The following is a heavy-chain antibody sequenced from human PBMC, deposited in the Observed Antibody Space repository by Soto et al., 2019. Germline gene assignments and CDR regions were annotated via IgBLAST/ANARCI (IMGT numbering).Heavy chain of an antibody. J-gene: IGHJ6*02. Sequence: ETLSLTLCVCVWSFSGYGCNWIRQPPGKGLEWIGEINHVGTTTYNPSLKSRVTITLDTSKSQISLTLNALTAADTAVYYCARGGVRFHYAMDVWGLGTTVTVSS. D-gene: IGHD3-10*01. CDR3: ARGGVRFHYAMDV. CDR2: INHVGTT. CDR1: VWSFSGYG. V-gene: IGHV4-34*01.